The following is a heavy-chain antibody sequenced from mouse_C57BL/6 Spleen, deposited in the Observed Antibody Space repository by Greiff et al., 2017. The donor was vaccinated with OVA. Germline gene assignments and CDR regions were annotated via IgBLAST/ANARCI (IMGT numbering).Heavy chain of an antibody. CDR1: GFTFSSYG. CDR3: ARRDGDYFDY. CDR2: ISSGGSYT. V-gene: IGHV5-6*01. Sequence: EVQLQQSGGDLVKPGGSLKLSCAASGFTFSSYGMSWVRQTPDKRLEWVATISSGGSYTYYPDSVKGRFTISRDNAKNTLYLQMSSLKSEDTAMYYCARRDGDYFDYWGQGTTLTVSS. D-gene: IGHD2-3*01. J-gene: IGHJ2*01.